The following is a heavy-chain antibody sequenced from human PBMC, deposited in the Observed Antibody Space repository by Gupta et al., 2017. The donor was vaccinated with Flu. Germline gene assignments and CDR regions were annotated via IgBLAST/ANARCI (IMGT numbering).Heavy chain of an antibody. J-gene: IGHJ4*02. Sequence: QVHLLQSGAEVKKPGASVTVSCKASGYSLTDYDVIWVRQATGQGLELLGWMNPSSGHTCFAQDFQGRLTMTRNTATNTAYMDLSSLRSMDTAVYYCGRLAFCGGDCYFVDFWGQGTLVTVPS. CDR2: MNPSSGHT. CDR1: GYSLTDYD. V-gene: IGHV1-8*01. D-gene: IGHD2-21*02. CDR3: GRLAFCGGDCYFVDF.